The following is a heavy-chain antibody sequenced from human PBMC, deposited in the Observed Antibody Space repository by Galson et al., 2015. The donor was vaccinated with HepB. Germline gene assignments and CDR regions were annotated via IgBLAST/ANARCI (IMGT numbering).Heavy chain of an antibody. CDR1: GFTFTTYA. J-gene: IGHJ4*02. V-gene: IGHV3-23*01. D-gene: IGHD2-21*01. CDR3: ATYRRLFDY. Sequence: SLRLSCAASGFTFTTYAMTWVRQAPGKGLEWVSTVSSGSGGSTYYADSVKGRFTISRDNSKNTLYLQMNSLRAEDTAVYYCATYRRLFDYWGQGTLVTVSS. CDR2: VSSGSGGST.